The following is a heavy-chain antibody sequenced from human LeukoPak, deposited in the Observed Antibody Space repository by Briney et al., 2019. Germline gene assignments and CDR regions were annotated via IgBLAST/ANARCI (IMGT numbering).Heavy chain of an antibody. CDR3: ARGKSSSGWPDAFDI. CDR2: ISYDGSNK. CDR1: GFTFSSYA. J-gene: IGHJ3*02. V-gene: IGHV3-30-3*01. Sequence: GGSLRLSCAASGFTFSSYAMHWVRQAPGKGLEWVAVISYDGSNKYYADSVKGRFTISRDNSKNTLYLQMNSLRAEDTAVYYCARGKSSSGWPDAFDIWGQGTMVTVPS. D-gene: IGHD6-19*01.